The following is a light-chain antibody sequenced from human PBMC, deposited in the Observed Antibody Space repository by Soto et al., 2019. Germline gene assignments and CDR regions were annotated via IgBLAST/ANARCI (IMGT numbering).Light chain of an antibody. CDR2: NTN. CDR3: VLYMGSGISV. V-gene: IGLV8-61*01. J-gene: IGLJ3*02. CDR1: SGSVSKSHY. Sequence: QAVVTQEPSSSVSPGGTVTLTCGLSSGSVSKSHYPTWYQQTPGQAPRTLIYNTNTHSSGVPDRFSGSILGKKAALTITGAQADDESAYYCVLYMGSGISVFGGGTKLTVL.